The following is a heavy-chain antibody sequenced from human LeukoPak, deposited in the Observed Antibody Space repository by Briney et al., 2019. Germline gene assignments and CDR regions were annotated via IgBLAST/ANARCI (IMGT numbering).Heavy chain of an antibody. CDR3: ARVDCTGGSCFSGFDS. V-gene: IGHV3-7*01. CDR1: GFTFSSYA. CDR2: IKPGGSDR. Sequence: SGGSLRLSCAASGFTFSSYAMSWVRQAPGKGLEWVANIKPGGSDRYYVGSLKGRCTISRDNAKNSLFLHINSLRVADTAVYYCARVDCTGGSCFSGFDSWGQGTLVTVSS. J-gene: IGHJ4*02. D-gene: IGHD2-15*01.